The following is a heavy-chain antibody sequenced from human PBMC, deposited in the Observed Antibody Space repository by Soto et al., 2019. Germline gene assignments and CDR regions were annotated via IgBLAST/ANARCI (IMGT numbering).Heavy chain of an antibody. Sequence: QVQLVQSGVEVKKAGASVKVSCKASGYTFSSYGISWARQAPGQGLEWMGWIRDYNGNTHHAQKFQGRLIMTTDTSRRTAYMGVRSLRSDDTAVYFCAREGYYSGSGTYSPPRYYGMDVWGQGTTVTVSS. CDR3: AREGYYSGSGTYSPPRYYGMDV. J-gene: IGHJ6*02. D-gene: IGHD3-10*01. CDR2: IRDYNGNT. CDR1: GYTFSSYG. V-gene: IGHV1-18*01.